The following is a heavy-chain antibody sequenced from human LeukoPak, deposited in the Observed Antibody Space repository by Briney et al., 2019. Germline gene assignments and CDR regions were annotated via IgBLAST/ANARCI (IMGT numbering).Heavy chain of an antibody. Sequence: SETLSLTCSVSGGSMKDYYWSWIRQPPGKGLEWIGTVSRDDGSHYNPSLRSRVTMSLDTSKHQISLKLTSVTAADTAIYYCATLTLTGIHGRGWFDYWGQGMLVTVSS. D-gene: IGHD3-10*01. CDR2: VSRDDGS. J-gene: IGHJ4*02. CDR1: GGSMKDYY. V-gene: IGHV4-59*04. CDR3: ATLTLTGIHGRGWFDY.